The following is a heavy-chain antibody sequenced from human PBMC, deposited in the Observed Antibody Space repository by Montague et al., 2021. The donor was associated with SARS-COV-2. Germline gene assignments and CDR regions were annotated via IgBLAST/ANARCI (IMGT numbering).Heavy chain of an antibody. CDR2: ISSSGSTL. J-gene: IGHJ6*02. D-gene: IGHD3-3*01. CDR1: GFTFSSYE. CDR3: ARGGTYYDFWSGYQNYYYGMDV. V-gene: IGHV3-48*03. Sequence: SLRLSCAASGFTFSSYEMNWVRQAPGKGLEWVSYISSSGSTLYYADSVKGRFTISRDNAKNSLYLQMNSLRAEDTAVYYCARGGTYYDFWSGYQNYYYGMDVWGQGTMVTVSS.